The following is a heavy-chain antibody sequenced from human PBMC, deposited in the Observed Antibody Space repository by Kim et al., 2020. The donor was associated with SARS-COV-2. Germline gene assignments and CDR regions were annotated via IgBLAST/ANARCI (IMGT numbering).Heavy chain of an antibody. CDR3: ARSNAMDV. Sequence: GGSLRLSCAASGFIFSSYCMTWVRQAPGRGLEWVANIKYHGNEKYYVDSVKGRFTISRDDAENSLYLQMNSLRPEDTAIYYCARSNAMDVWGQGTTVAVSS. J-gene: IGHJ6*02. CDR2: IKYHGNEK. CDR1: GFIFSSYC. V-gene: IGHV3-7*03.